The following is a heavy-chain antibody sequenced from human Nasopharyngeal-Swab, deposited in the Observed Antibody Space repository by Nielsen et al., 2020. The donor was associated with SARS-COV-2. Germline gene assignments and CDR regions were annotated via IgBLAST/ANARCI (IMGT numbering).Heavy chain of an antibody. CDR1: GASVSSNSAA. D-gene: IGHD6-13*01. V-gene: IGHV6-1*01. J-gene: IGHJ3*02. CDR2: TYYRSKWYN. Sequence: SCAISGASVSSNSAAWNWIRQSPSRGLEWLGRTYYRSKWYNDYAVSVKSRITINPDTSKNQFSLQLNSVTPEDTAVYYCARAALQLIAAAGISAFDTWGQGTMVTVSS. CDR3: ARAALQLIAAAGISAFDT.